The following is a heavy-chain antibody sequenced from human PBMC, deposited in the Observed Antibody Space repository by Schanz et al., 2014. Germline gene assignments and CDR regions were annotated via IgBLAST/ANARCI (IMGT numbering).Heavy chain of an antibody. CDR2: IFTDGRT. CDR1: GFAVDNYY. Sequence: EVQLVASGGGLVQPGGSLRLSCAASGFAVDNYYMSCVRQAPGRGLEWVSIIFTDGRTYYADSVKGRFTISRDNAKNSLYLEMNSLRAEDTAVYYCANNWNLDYWGQGTLVTDSS. CDR3: ANNWNLDY. J-gene: IGHJ4*02. D-gene: IGHD1-20*01. V-gene: IGHV3-66*01.